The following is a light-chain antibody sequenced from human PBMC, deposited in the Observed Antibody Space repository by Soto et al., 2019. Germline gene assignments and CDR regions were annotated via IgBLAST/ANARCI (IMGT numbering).Light chain of an antibody. Sequence: IVLTQSPGTLSLSPGETATLSCRASQSVSNNYLAWYQQKPGQAPRLLIYGASNRATGIPDRFSDSGSGTDFTLTISRLEPEDFAVYYCQQYGSSGTFGQGTKVDIK. CDR2: GAS. J-gene: IGKJ1*01. CDR3: QQYGSSGT. V-gene: IGKV3-20*01. CDR1: QSVSNNY.